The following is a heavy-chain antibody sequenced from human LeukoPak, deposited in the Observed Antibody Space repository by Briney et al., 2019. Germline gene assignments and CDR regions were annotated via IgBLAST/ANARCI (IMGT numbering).Heavy chain of an antibody. V-gene: IGHV4-59*01. Sequence: PSETLSLTCAVYGGSFSGYYWSWIRQPPGKGLEWIGYIYHSGSTNYNPSLKSRVTISVDTSKNQFSLKLSFVTAADTAVYYCARAGPNCGGDCFPGYFDYWGQGTLVTVSS. CDR2: IYHSGST. D-gene: IGHD2-21*02. J-gene: IGHJ4*02. CDR1: GGSFSGYY. CDR3: ARAGPNCGGDCFPGYFDY.